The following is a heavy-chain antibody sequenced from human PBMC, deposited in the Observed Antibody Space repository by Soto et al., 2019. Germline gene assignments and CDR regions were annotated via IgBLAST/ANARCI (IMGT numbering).Heavy chain of an antibody. D-gene: IGHD2-21*02. V-gene: IGHV4-38-2*02. CDR2: IYHSGST. CDR1: GDSISRGYY. J-gene: IGHJ2*01. Sequence: SETLSLTCAVSGDSISRGYYWGWIRQPSGKGLEWIANIYHSGSTYYSPSLRGRLTISLDASRNEFSLKLRSVTAADTAVYYCARDPFLNYGGNSGYFDVWGRGTLVTVSS. CDR3: ARDPFLNYGGNSGYFDV.